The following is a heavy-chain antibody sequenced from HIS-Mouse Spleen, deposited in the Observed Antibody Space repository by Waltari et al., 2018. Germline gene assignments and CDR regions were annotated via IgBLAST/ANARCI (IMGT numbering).Heavy chain of an antibody. J-gene: IGHJ4*02. Sequence: EVQLVQSGAEVKKPGESLKISCKGSGYSFTSYWIGWVRQMPGKGLGWMGTIYPGAPDTKYRPSVQGQVTISADKSISTAYLQWRSLKASDTAIYYCARRIVGAYYFDYWGQGTLVTVSS. CDR1: GYSFTSYW. D-gene: IGHD1-26*01. CDR3: ARRIVGAYYFDY. V-gene: IGHV5-51*03. CDR2: IYPGAPDT.